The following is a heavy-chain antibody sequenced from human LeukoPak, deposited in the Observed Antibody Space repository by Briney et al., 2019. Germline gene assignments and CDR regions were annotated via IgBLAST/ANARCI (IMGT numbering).Heavy chain of an antibody. V-gene: IGHV4-61*05. CDR3: AGGTSHSNY. J-gene: IGHJ4*02. Sequence: SETLSLTCTFSGDSSIRSPYYWGWIRQPPGKGLEWIGYIYYSGSTNYNPSLKSRVTISVDTSKNQFSLKLSSVTAADTAVYYCAGGTSHSNYWGQGTLVTVSS. D-gene: IGHD2-2*01. CDR1: GDSSIRSPYY. CDR2: IYYSGST.